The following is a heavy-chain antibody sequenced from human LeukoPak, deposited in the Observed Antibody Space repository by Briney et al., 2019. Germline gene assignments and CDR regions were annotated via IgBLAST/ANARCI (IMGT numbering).Heavy chain of an antibody. CDR3: ARGRRYSYGSKSLDY. J-gene: IGHJ4*02. D-gene: IGHD5-18*01. V-gene: IGHV4-34*01. CDR2: INHTGST. Sequence: SETPSLTCAVSRGSFSGYYWSCIRQPPGQGVEWSGEINHTGSTNYNPSLQSRVTISVDTSKNQFSMKLSPVTAADTAVYYCARGRRYSYGSKSLDYWGQGTLVTVSS. CDR1: RGSFSGYY.